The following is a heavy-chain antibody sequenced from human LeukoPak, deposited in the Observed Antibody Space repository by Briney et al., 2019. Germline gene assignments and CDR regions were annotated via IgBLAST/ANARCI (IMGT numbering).Heavy chain of an antibody. CDR2: IKSDGSIP. CDR1: GFSINTYW. J-gene: IGHJ4*02. D-gene: IGHD2-8*01. Sequence: GGSLRLSCAASGFSINTYWMHWVRQAPGKGLVWVSRIKSDGSIPDYADSVKGRFTISRDNTKNTLYLQMNSLRAEDTAVYYCARGLKAFDYWGQGTLVTVSS. V-gene: IGHV3-74*01. CDR3: ARGLKAFDY.